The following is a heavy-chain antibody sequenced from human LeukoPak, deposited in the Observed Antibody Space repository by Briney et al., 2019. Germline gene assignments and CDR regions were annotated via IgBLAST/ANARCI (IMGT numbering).Heavy chain of an antibody. V-gene: IGHV3-23*01. J-gene: IGHJ4*02. CDR1: GFTFSSSG. CDR2: IHASGGRA. Sequence: GGSLRLSCAASGFTFSSSGMSWVRQTADKGLEWVSSIHASGGRAYYADSVKGRFTVSRDNSKNTLYLQMNSLRAEDTAVYYCARDADSSGYYASGYWGQGTLVTVSS. CDR3: ARDADSSGYYASGY. D-gene: IGHD3-22*01.